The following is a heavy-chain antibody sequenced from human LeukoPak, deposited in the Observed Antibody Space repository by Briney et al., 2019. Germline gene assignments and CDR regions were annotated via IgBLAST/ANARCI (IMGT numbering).Heavy chain of an antibody. D-gene: IGHD4-17*01. CDR2: ISYDGSNK. J-gene: IGHJ4*02. Sequence: PGRSLRLSCAASGFTFSSYGMHWVRQAPGKGLEWVAVISYDGSNKYYASFVKGRFTFSRDNSKNTLKLQMNSLRAEETAVYYCAKDHSYDYGDYFDYWGQGTLVTVSS. CDR3: AKDHSYDYGDYFDY. CDR1: GFTFSSYG. V-gene: IGHV3-30*18.